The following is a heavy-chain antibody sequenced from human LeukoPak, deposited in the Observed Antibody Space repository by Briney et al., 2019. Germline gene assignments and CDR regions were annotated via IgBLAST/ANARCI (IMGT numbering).Heavy chain of an antibody. V-gene: IGHV1-18*01. CDR2: ISAYNGNT. CDR1: GYTFTSYG. D-gene: IGHD2-8*01. J-gene: IGHJ4*02. Sequence: ASVKVSCKASGYTFTSYGISWVRQAPGQGLEWMGWISAYNGNTNYAQKLQGRVAMTTDTSTSTAYMELRSLRSDDTAVYYCATGRIMVYAYDFDYWGQGTLVTVSS. CDR3: ATGRIMVYAYDFDY.